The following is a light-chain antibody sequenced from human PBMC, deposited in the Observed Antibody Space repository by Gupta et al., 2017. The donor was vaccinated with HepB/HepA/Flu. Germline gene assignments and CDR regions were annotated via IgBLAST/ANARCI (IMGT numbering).Light chain of an antibody. CDR1: QRILHNSNKKNY. Sequence: IVMTQSPDSLAVSLGERATIKCKSGQRILHNSNKKNYLAWYQQKAGQPPKLLISWASTRESGVPDRFSGSGSGTDFTLTIGSLQAEDVAVYYCQQYYSFPATFGPGTKVDIK. CDR3: QQYYSFPAT. CDR2: WAS. V-gene: IGKV4-1*01. J-gene: IGKJ3*01.